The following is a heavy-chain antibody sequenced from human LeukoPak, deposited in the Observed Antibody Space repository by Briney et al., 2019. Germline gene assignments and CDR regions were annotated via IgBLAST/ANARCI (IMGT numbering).Heavy chain of an antibody. CDR3: SKGVGAFDI. V-gene: IGHV1-2*02. J-gene: IGHJ3*02. D-gene: IGHD2-8*01. CDR1: RYTFTGHY. Sequence: ASVKVSCKASRYTFTGHYMHWVRQAPGQGLEWMGWINPNSGGTNYAQKFQGRVTMTRDTSITTAYMELSSLRSDDTAVYYCSKGVGAFDIWGQGTMVTVSS. CDR2: INPNSGGT.